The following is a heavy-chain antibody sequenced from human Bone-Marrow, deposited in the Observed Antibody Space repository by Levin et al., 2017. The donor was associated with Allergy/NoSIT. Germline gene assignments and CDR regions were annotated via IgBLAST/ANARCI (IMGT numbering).Heavy chain of an antibody. CDR2: IYWDDDE. CDR3: AHWNSGYVSGPFRDTFDV. J-gene: IGHJ3*01. D-gene: IGHD3-22*01. CDR1: GFSLATSGVG. V-gene: IGHV2-5*02. Sequence: SGPTLVKPTQTLTLTCTFSGFSLATSGVGVAWIRQPPGKALEWLALIYWDDDERYSPSLKSRLTVTKDTSKNQVVLTMTNVAHVDTATYYRAHWNSGYVSGPFRDTFDVWGPGTMVTVSS.